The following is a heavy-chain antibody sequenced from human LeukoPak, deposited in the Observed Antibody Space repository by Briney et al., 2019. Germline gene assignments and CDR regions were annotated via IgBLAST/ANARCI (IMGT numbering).Heavy chain of an antibody. V-gene: IGHV1-69*13. D-gene: IGHD3-10*01. CDR2: IIPIFGTA. CDR1: GYTLTELS. Sequence: GASVKVSCKVSGYTLTELSMHWVRQAPGQGLEWMGGIIPIFGTANYAQKFQGRVTITADESTSTAYMELSSLRSEDTAVYYCARGVGYYGSGSYYAYWGQGTLVTVSS. J-gene: IGHJ4*02. CDR3: ARGVGYYGSGSYYAY.